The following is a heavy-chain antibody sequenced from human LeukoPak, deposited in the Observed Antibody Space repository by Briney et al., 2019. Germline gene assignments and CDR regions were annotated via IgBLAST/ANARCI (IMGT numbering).Heavy chain of an antibody. D-gene: IGHD3-3*01. CDR2: INPNSGGT. CDR1: GYTFTSYD. V-gene: IGHV1-2*02. Sequence: ASVTVSCKASGYTFTSYDVSWVRQAPGQGLEWMGWINPNSGGTNYAQKFQGRVTMTRDTSISTAYMELSRLRSDDTAVYYCARAYRFLEWLHDYWGQGTLVTVSS. J-gene: IGHJ4*02. CDR3: ARAYRFLEWLHDY.